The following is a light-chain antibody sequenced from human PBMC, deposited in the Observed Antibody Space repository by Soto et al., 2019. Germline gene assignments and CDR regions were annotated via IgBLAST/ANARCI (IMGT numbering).Light chain of an antibody. V-gene: IGLV2-14*01. Sequence: QSVLTQPASVSGSPGQSITISCTGTSGDIGSYNRVSWYQQHPGKAPKLIIYEVTDRPSGVSNRFSGSKSGNTASLTISGLQAEDEAEYYCSSYTNINTRACVFXTGTKLTVL. CDR2: EVT. CDR3: SSYTNINTRACV. J-gene: IGLJ1*01. CDR1: SGDIGSYNR.